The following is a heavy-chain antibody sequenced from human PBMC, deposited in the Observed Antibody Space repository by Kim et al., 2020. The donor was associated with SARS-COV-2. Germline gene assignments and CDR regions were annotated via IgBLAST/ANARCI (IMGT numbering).Heavy chain of an antibody. Sequence: SETLSLTCTVSGGSISSYYWSWIRQPPGKGLEWIGYIYYSGSTNYNPSLKSRVTISVDTSKNQFSLKLSSVTAADTAVYYCARGRITMVRGVPYYYYYGMDVWGQGTTVTVSS. J-gene: IGHJ6*02. V-gene: IGHV4-59*01. CDR1: GGSISSYY. CDR2: IYYSGST. CDR3: ARGRITMVRGVPYYYYYGMDV. D-gene: IGHD3-10*01.